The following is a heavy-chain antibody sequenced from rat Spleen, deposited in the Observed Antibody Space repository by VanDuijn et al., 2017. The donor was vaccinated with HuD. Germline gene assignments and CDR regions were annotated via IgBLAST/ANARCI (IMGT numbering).Heavy chain of an antibody. CDR2: IDSGGVNS. Sequence: EVQLVESDGGLVQPGRSMKLSCAASGFTFSSFPMAWVRQAPTKGLEWVASIDSGGVNSFFRDSVKGRFTISIDNAKSTLYLQMDSLRSEDTATYYCAMGSHYYDVTYYYEYWGQGVMVTVAS. CDR3: AMGSHYYDVTYYYEY. V-gene: IGHV5-25*01. D-gene: IGHD1-12*02. CDR1: GFTFSSFP. J-gene: IGHJ2*01.